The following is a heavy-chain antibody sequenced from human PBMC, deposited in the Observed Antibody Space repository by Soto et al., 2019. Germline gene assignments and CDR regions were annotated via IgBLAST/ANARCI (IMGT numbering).Heavy chain of an antibody. V-gene: IGHV3-15*01. D-gene: IGHD1-1*01. CDR2: IKSKTDGGTT. Sequence: PGGSLRLSCAASGFTFSNAWMSWVRQAPGKGLEWVGRIKSKTDGGTTDYAAPVKGRFTISRDDSKNTLYLQMNSLKTEDTAVYYCTKDPSDWNPPHYWGQGTLVTVSS. J-gene: IGHJ4*02. CDR3: TKDPSDWNPPHY. CDR1: GFTFSNAW.